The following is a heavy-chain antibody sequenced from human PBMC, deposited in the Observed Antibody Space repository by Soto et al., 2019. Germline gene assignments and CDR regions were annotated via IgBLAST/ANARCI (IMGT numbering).Heavy chain of an antibody. D-gene: IGHD3-10*01. CDR2: IYSGGST. J-gene: IGHJ6*04. V-gene: IGHV3-66*01. Sequence: EVQLVESGGGLVQPGGSLRLSCAASGLRVSRNYMSWVRQAPGKGLEWVSVIYSGGSTYYADAVKGRFIIYRDKSKNTLWLHMTRVRSEDTAVYYCAREELAVDYYHYYGMDVWGKGTTVTVSP. CDR3: AREELAVDYYHYYGMDV. CDR1: GLRVSRNY.